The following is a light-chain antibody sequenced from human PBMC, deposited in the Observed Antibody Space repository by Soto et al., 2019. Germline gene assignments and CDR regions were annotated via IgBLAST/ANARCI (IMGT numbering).Light chain of an antibody. V-gene: IGKV3-15*01. CDR1: QSVSSN. CDR2: GAS. Sequence: DIVLTQSPDTLSLSPWESPTLSCRASQSVSSNLAWYQQKPGQAPRLLIYGASTRATGIPDRFTGGGSGTDFTLTISSLQSEDFAVYYCQQYSMAPLTFGQGTKVDIK. CDR3: QQYSMAPLT. J-gene: IGKJ1*01.